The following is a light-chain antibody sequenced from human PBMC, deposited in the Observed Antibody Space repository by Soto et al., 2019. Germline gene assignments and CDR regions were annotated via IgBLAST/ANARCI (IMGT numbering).Light chain of an antibody. CDR2: GAS. CDR3: LQDHSYPWT. Sequence: AIQLTQSPSSLSASVGDRGSITCRASQGIRNDLGWYQHKPGKAPKLLIHGASSLQSGVPSRFSGSASGTEFTLTISSLQPEDLASYYCLQDHSYPWTFGQGTKVEI. CDR1: QGIRND. V-gene: IGKV1-6*01. J-gene: IGKJ1*01.